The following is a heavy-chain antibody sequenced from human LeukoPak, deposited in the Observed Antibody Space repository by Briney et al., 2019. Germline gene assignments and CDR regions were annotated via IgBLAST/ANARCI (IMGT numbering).Heavy chain of an antibody. CDR1: GGSFSGYY. D-gene: IGHD3-16*02. V-gene: IGHV4-34*01. CDR3: ARVEVIGSTRYFDY. Sequence: SETLSLTCAVYGGSFSGYYWGWIRQPPGKGLEWIGEINHSGSTNYNPSLKSRVTISVDTSKNQFSLKLSSVTAADTAVYYCARVEVIGSTRYFDYWGQGAMVSVSS. CDR2: INHSGST. J-gene: IGHJ4*02.